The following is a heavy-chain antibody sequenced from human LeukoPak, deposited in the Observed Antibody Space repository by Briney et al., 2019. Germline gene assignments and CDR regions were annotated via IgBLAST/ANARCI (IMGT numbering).Heavy chain of an antibody. J-gene: IGHJ4*02. D-gene: IGHD5-18*01. V-gene: IGHV3-23*01. Sequence: GGSLRLSCAASGFTFSSYAMSWVRQAPGKGLEWVSAISGSGGSTYYADSVKGRFTISRDNSKNTLYLQMKSLRAEDTAVYHCANPIVDPAVVPYFDYWGQGPLVTVSS. CDR3: ANPIVDPAVVPYFDY. CDR1: GFTFSSYA. CDR2: ISGSGGST.